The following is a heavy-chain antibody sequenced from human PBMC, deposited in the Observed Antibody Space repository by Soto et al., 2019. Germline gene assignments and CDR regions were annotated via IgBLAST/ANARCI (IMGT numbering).Heavy chain of an antibody. D-gene: IGHD2-2*01. V-gene: IGHV1-46*01. CDR3: ARGSEDVVVVPAALPPFDP. J-gene: IGHJ5*02. CDR2: INPGGGSA. Sequence: GASVKVSCKASGYTFTNYYMHWVRQAPGQGLEWVGIINPGGGSATYAQKFLGRVTMTRDTSTTTVNMELSSLGSEDTAVYFCARGSEDVVVVPAALPPFDPWGQGTLVTVSS. CDR1: GYTFTNYY.